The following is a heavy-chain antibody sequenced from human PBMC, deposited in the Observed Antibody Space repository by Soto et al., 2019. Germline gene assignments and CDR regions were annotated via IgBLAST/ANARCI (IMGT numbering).Heavy chain of an antibody. Sequence: GGSLRLSCAASGFTFSSYSMNWVRQAPGKGLEWVSSISSSSSYIYYADSVKGRFTISRDNAKNSLYLQMNSLRAEDTAVYYCARERIYYYDSSGYWSGEGDIDAFDIWGQGTMVTVSS. V-gene: IGHV3-21*01. CDR3: ARERIYYYDSSGYWSGEGDIDAFDI. D-gene: IGHD3-22*01. CDR1: GFTFSSYS. J-gene: IGHJ3*02. CDR2: ISSSSSYI.